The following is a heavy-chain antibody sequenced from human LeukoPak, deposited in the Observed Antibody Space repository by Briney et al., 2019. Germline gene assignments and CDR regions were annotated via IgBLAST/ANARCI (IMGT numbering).Heavy chain of an antibody. J-gene: IGHJ6*03. CDR1: EFTFSRNW. Sequence: GGSLRLSCAASEFTFSRNWMSWVRQAPGKGLEWVANIKQDGSEKYYVDSVKGRFTISRDNAKNSLSLQMNSLRAEDTAVYYCARGVGTTVITPGYYYMDVWGGGTTVTVSS. CDR2: IKQDGSEK. CDR3: ARGVGTTVITPGYYYMDV. V-gene: IGHV3-7*01. D-gene: IGHD4-23*01.